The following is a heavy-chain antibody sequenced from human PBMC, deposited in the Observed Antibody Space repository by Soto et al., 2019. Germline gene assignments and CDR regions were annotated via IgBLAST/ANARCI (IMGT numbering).Heavy chain of an antibody. CDR3: ARSPAGYSYGYGADY. CDR2: IWYDGSYK. D-gene: IGHD5-18*01. V-gene: IGHV3-33*01. J-gene: IGHJ4*02. CDR1: GFTFSTYG. Sequence: LRLSCAASGFTFSTYGMHWVRQAPGKGLEWMAVIWYDGSYKYYADSVKGRFTISRDNSNNTLYLQMNSLGAEDTAVYYCARSPAGYSYGYGADYWGQGALVTVSS.